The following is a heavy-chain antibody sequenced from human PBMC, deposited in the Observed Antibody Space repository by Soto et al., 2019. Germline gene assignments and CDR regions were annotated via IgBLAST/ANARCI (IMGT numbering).Heavy chain of an antibody. CDR3: ARAYCSSTSCYFNWFDP. D-gene: IGHD2-2*01. Sequence: SETLSLTCTVSGGSISSYYWSWIRQPAGKGLEWIGRIYTSGSTNYNPSLKSRVTMSVDTSKNQFSLKLSSVTAADTAVYYCARAYCSSTSCYFNWFDPWGQGTLVTVS. V-gene: IGHV4-4*07. CDR2: IYTSGST. J-gene: IGHJ5*02. CDR1: GGSISSYY.